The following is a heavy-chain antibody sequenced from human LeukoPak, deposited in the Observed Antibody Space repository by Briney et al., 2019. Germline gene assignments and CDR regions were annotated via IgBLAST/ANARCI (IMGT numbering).Heavy chain of an antibody. CDR2: IYYSGST. J-gene: IGHJ5*02. Sequence: SETLSLTCTVSGGSISSYYWSWIRQPPGKGLEWIGYIYYSGSTNYNPSLKSRVTISVDTSKNQFSLKLNSVTAADTAVYYCARDQDSGWFDPWGQGTLVTVSS. CDR3: ARDQDSGWFDP. D-gene: IGHD2-15*01. CDR1: GGSISSYY. V-gene: IGHV4-59*01.